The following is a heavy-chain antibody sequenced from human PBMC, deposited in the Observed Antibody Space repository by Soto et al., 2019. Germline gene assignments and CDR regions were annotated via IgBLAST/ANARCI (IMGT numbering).Heavy chain of an antibody. D-gene: IGHD2-2*01. CDR3: ARWALGGYCSSTSCPTVGTYYYGMDV. Sequence: PGGSQRRSRAASGCNYRDYGMIWACQDTGKGLEWVAAIRDSGGSTYYADSVKGRFTISRDNSKNTLYLQMNSLRAEDTAVYYCARWALGGYCSSTSCPTVGTYYYGMDVWGQATTVTGSS. CDR1: GCNYRDYG. J-gene: IGHJ6*02. V-gene: IGHV3-23*01. CDR2: IRDSGGST.